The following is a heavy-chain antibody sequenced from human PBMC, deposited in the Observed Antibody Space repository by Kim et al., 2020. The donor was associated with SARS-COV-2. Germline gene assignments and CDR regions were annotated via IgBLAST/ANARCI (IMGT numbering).Heavy chain of an antibody. D-gene: IGHD2-21*01. CDR2: IYYSGST. Sequence: SETLSLTCTVSGGSISSYYWSWIRQPPGKGLEWIGYIYYSGSTNYNPSLKSRVTISVDTSKNQFSLKLSSVTAADTAVYYCARVGVLFDAFDIWGQGTMVTVSS. CDR3: ARVGVLFDAFDI. V-gene: IGHV4-59*01. CDR1: GGSISSYY. J-gene: IGHJ3*02.